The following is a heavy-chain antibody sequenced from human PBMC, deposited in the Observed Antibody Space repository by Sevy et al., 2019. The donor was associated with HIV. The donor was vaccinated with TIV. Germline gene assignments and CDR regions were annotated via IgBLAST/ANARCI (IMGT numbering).Heavy chain of an antibody. J-gene: IGHJ6*02. V-gene: IGHV3-30*18. CDR1: GFTFGTFG. CDR2: ISYDGSSK. CDR3: AKDFTGYNGMDV. Sequence: GGSLRLSCAASGFTFGTFGMHWVRQAPGKGLKWVAVISYDGSSKYYGDSVKGRFIISRDNSKNTLYLQMSSLRPEDTAMYYCAKDFTGYNGMDVWGQWTTVTVSS. D-gene: IGHD3-9*01.